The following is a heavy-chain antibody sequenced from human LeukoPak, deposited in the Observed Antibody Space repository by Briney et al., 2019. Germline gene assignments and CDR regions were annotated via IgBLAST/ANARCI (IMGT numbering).Heavy chain of an antibody. CDR2: ISSSSSYI. D-gene: IGHD6-6*01. CDR1: GFTFSSYS. V-gene: IGHV3-21*01. CDR3: ARDSEQLVFDDNTIDY. J-gene: IGHJ4*02. Sequence: GGSLRLSCAASGFTFSSYSMDWVRQAPGKGLEWVSSISSSSSYIYYADSVKGRFTISRDNAKNSLYLQMNSLRAEDTAVYYCARDSEQLVFDDNTIDYWGQGTLVTVSS.